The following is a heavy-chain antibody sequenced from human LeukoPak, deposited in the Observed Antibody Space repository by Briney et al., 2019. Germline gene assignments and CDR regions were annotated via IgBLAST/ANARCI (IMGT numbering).Heavy chain of an antibody. D-gene: IGHD3-22*01. CDR2: IYYSGST. Sequence: PSETLSLTCTVSGGSISSYYWSWIRQPPGKGLEWIGYIYYSGSTNYNPSLKSRVTISVDTSKNQFSLQLSSVTAADTAVYYCARRANSGFDAFDIWGQGTMVTVSS. CDR1: GGSISSYY. CDR3: ARRANSGFDAFDI. J-gene: IGHJ3*02. V-gene: IGHV4-59*01.